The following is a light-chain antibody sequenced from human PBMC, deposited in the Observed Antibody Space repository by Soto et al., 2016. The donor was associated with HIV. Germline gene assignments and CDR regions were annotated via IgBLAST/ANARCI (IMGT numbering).Light chain of an antibody. Sequence: DIQLTQSPSTLSAAVGDRVTITCRASQSVNDWLAWCQQKPGTPPSLLIYKVSTLESGVPSRFSGVGFGTDFTLTISTLQPEDSAIYYCQQYNTPPWTFGQGTKVEI. CDR3: QQYNTPPWT. CDR2: KVS. CDR1: QSVNDW. V-gene: IGKV1-5*03. J-gene: IGKJ1*01.